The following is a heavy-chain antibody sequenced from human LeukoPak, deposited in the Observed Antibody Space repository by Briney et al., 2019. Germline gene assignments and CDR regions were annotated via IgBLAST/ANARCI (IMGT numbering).Heavy chain of an antibody. D-gene: IGHD5-18*01. CDR2: INSDGSSI. Sequence: GSLRLSCAASGFTFSSHWMHWVRQAPGKGLVWVSRINSDGSSISYADSVKGRFTISRDNAKNTLYLQMNSLRVDDTAVYYCARDPTPTQLWFRGTFDFWGQGALVTVSS. CDR3: ARDPTPTQLWFRGTFDF. J-gene: IGHJ4*02. V-gene: IGHV3-74*01. CDR1: GFTFSSHW.